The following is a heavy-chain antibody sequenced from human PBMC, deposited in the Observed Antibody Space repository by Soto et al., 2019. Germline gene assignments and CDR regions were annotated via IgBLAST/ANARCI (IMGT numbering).Heavy chain of an antibody. CDR1: GFTFSSYA. V-gene: IGHV3-23*01. CDR3: VNPYGRSSVTYYALEV. J-gene: IGHJ6*02. D-gene: IGHD3-10*01. CDR2: ISGSGGST. Sequence: GGSLRHSCAASGFTFSSYAMSWVRQAPGKGLEWVSAISGSGGSTYYAASVKGRFTISRDNSKNTLYLQMNSLRAEDTAVYYGVNPYGRSSVTYYALEVWGQGDTVT.